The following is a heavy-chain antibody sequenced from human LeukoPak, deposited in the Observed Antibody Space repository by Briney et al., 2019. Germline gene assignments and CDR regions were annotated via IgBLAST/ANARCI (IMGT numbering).Heavy chain of an antibody. V-gene: IGHV4-34*01. CDR1: GGSFSGYY. D-gene: IGHD5-18*01. Sequence: SETLSLTCAVYGGSFSGYYWSWLRQPPGKGLEWIGEINHSGSTNYNPSLKSRVTISVDTSKNQFSLKLSSVTAADTAVYYCARRGYSYGRFYWGQGTLVTVSS. CDR3: ARRGYSYGRFY. CDR2: INHSGST. J-gene: IGHJ4*02.